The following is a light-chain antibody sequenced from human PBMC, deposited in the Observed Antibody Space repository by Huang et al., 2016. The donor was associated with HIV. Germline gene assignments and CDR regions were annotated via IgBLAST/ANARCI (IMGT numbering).Light chain of an antibody. V-gene: IGKV1-12*01. J-gene: IGKJ3*01. CDR2: GAS. CDR3: PQADSFPQGT. Sequence: IQMTQSPSSGGDRVTITCRASQGVISYLVGWSPKPGNAPNCLLNGASSQPSGVPSSFSGSGAGTDSSLTLISLQHEDDATYCCPQADSFPQGTFGPGTKVDIK. CDR1: QGVISY.